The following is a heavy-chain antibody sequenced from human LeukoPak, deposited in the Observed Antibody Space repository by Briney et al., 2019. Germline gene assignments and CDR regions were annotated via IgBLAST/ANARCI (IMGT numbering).Heavy chain of an antibody. CDR2: ISSSSSYI. CDR3: ARARGYSYGWFDP. CDR1: GFTFSSYS. J-gene: IGHJ5*02. D-gene: IGHD5-18*01. Sequence: GGSLRLSCAAPGFTFSSYSMNWVRQAPGKGLEWVSSISSSSSYIYYADSVKGRFTISRDNAKNSLYLQMNSLRAEDTAVYYCARARGYSYGWFDPWGQGTLVTVSS. V-gene: IGHV3-21*01.